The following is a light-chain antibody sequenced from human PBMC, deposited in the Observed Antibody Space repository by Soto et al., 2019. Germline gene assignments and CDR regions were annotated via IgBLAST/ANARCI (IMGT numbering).Light chain of an antibody. V-gene: IGKV1-5*03. CDR3: QQYSSYPWT. Sequence: DIQMTQSPSTLSASIGDRVTITCRASQYMSDWLAWYQQKPGKVPKLLISKASYLESGLPLSFSGSGSGREFTLTISSLQPDDFATYYCQQYSSYPWTFGQGTKVEVK. CDR1: QYMSDW. CDR2: KAS. J-gene: IGKJ1*01.